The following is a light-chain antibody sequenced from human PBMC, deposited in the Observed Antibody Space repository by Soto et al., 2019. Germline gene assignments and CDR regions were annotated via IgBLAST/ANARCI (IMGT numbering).Light chain of an antibody. J-gene: IGLJ1*01. CDR3: SSYAGSNNSYV. V-gene: IGLV2-8*01. CDR2: EVS. Sequence: QSVLTQPPSAAGSPGQSVTISCTGTSSDGGGYSYVSWYQQHPGKAPKLMIYEVSKRPSGVPDRFSGSKSGNTASLTVSGLQAEDEADYYCSSYAGSNNSYVFGTGTKVTVL. CDR1: SSDGGGYSY.